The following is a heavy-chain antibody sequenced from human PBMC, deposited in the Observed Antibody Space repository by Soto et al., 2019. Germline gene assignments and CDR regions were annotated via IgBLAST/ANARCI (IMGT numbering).Heavy chain of an antibody. CDR1: GFTFSSYG. CDR3: AKGDTAEQWLPYDAFDI. CDR2: ISYDGSNK. D-gene: IGHD6-19*01. V-gene: IGHV3-30*18. J-gene: IGHJ3*02. Sequence: GGSLRLSCAASGFTFSSYGMHWVRQAPGKGLEWVAVISYDGSNKYYADSVKGRFTISRDNSKNTLYLQMNSLRAEDTAVYYCAKGDTAEQWLPYDAFDIWGQGTMVTVSS.